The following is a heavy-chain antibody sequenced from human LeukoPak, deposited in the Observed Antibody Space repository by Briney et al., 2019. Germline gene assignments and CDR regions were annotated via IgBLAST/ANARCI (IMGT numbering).Heavy chain of an antibody. V-gene: IGHV4-39*01. CDR2: IYYSGST. Sequence: SETLSLTCTGSGGSINSSNYYWGWLRQPPGKGVEWNANIYYSGSTYYNPSLKTRVTISVYTSQNLLPLKLSSVTAADTALYFCGRVYNWFDPGGQGNLVTVSS. CDR1: GGSINSSNYY. CDR3: GRVYNWFDP. J-gene: IGHJ5*02.